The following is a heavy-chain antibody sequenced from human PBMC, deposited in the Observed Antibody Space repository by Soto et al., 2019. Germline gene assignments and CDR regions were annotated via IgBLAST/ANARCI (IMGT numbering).Heavy chain of an antibody. D-gene: IGHD1-26*01. Sequence: PGGSLRLSCAASGFTFSSYAMSWVRQAPGKGLEWVSAISGSGGSTYYADSVKGRFTISRDNSKNTLYLQMNSLRAEDTAVYYCAKGIRGLHYYYYGMDVWGQGTTVTVS. V-gene: IGHV3-23*01. CDR1: GFTFSSYA. CDR2: ISGSGGST. CDR3: AKGIRGLHYYYYGMDV. J-gene: IGHJ6*02.